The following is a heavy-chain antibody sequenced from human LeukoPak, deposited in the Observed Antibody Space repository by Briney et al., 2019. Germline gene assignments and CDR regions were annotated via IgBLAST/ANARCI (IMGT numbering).Heavy chain of an antibody. CDR3: ARDLSYSSGPGQH. J-gene: IGHJ1*01. CDR2: ISSSSSYI. CDR1: GFTFSSYS. D-gene: IGHD6-19*01. Sequence: GGSLRLSCAASGFTFSSYSMNWVRQAPGKGLEWVSSISSSSSYIYYADSVKGRFTISRDNAKNSLYLQMNSLRAEDTAVYYCARDLSYSSGPGQHWGQGTLVTVSS. V-gene: IGHV3-21*01.